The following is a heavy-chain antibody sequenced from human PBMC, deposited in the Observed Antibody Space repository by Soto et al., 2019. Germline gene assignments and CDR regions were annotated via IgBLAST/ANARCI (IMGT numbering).Heavy chain of an antibody. D-gene: IGHD1-1*01. CDR3: AKDILLGAGTTPYYYGMDV. CDR2: INHSGST. Sequence: GYFRGYYGRWIRKHKGKGLEWIGEINHSGSTNYNPSLKSRVTISVDTSKNQFSLYLQMNSLRTEDTALYYCAKDILLGAGTTPYYYGMDVWGQGTTVTVSS. CDR1: GYFRGYY. J-gene: IGHJ6*02. V-gene: IGHV4-34*01.